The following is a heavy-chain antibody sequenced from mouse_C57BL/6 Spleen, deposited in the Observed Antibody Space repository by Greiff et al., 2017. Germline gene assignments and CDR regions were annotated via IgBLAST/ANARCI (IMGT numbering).Heavy chain of an antibody. J-gene: IGHJ2*01. Sequence: VQLQQPGAELVRPGTSVKLSCTASGYTFTSYWMHWVKQRPGQGLEWIGVIDPSDSYTNYNQKFKGKATLTVDTSSSTAYMQLSSLTSEDSAVXYCARSGYYGSLDYWGQGTTLTVSS. V-gene: IGHV1-59*01. CDR1: GYTFTSYW. CDR3: ARSGYYGSLDY. CDR2: IDPSDSYT. D-gene: IGHD1-1*01.